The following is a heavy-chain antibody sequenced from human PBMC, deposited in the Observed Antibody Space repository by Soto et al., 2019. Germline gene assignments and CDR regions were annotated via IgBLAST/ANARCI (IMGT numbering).Heavy chain of an antibody. CDR1: GFTLNNYN. CDR3: ARRFDS. V-gene: IGHV3-48*01. J-gene: IGHJ4*02. Sequence: GGSLRLSCAASGFTLNNYNMNWVRQAPGKGLEWISCISSSGSTIYYADSVKGRFTISRDSAQNSLYLQMNSLRAEDTAVYFCARRFDSWGRGTLVTVSS. CDR2: ISSSGSTI.